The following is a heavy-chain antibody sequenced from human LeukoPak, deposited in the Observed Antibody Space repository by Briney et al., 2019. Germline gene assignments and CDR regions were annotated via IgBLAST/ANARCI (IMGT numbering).Heavy chain of an antibody. CDR3: AKGSGWSHFDY. CDR1: GFTFSSYG. J-gene: IGHJ4*02. CDR2: IWYDGSNK. Sequence: GRSLRLSCAASGFTFSSYGMHWVRQAPGKGLEWVAVIWYDGSNKYYADSVKGRFTISRDNSKNTLYLQMNSLRAEDTAVYYCAKGSGWSHFDYWGQGTLVTVSS. V-gene: IGHV3-33*06. D-gene: IGHD6-19*01.